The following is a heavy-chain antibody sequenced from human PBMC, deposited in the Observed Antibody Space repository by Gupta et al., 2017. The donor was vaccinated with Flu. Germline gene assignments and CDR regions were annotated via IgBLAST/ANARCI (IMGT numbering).Heavy chain of an antibody. J-gene: IGHJ4*02. CDR1: GYTFTGYY. V-gene: IGHV1-2*02. CDR3: ARGDLQRERREAYYFDD. CDR2: INPNSGGT. Sequence: QVQLVQSGAEVKKPGASVKVSCKASGYTFTGYYMHWVRQAPGQGLEWMGWINPNSGGTKYAQKFQGGVTMARETSISTAYMELSRLRSEDTAVDYCARGDLQRERREAYYFDDWGQGTMVTVSS. D-gene: IGHD1-1*01.